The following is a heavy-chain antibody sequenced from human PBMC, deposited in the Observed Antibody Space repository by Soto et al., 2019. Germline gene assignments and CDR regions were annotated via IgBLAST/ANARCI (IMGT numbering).Heavy chain of an antibody. Sequence: QVQLVESGGGVVQPGRSLRLSCAASGFTFSSYGMHWVRQAPGKGLEWVAVISYDGSNKYYADSVKGRFTISRDNSKNVLYLQMNSLRAEATAVFYFAKDRTPFWWIDVFYAMDVWGQGTTVSVSS. CDR3: AKDRTPFWWIDVFYAMDV. CDR1: GFTFSSYG. D-gene: IGHD3-16*01. V-gene: IGHV3-30*18. J-gene: IGHJ6*02. CDR2: ISYDGSNK.